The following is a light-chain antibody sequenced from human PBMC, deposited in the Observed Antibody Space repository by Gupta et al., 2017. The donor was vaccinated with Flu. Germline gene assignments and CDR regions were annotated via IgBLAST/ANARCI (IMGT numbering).Light chain of an antibody. J-gene: IGLJ1*01. CDR1: SSDMGGYHS. Sequence: QSALTPPVSVSVSPGQSITLSCTGTSSDMGGYHSVSLYQQHPTEAPKLMIYEVSKRPSGVSDRFSGSKSGNTASLTISGLQAEDEADYYCNSYTISNSLVFGTGTKVTVL. CDR3: NSYTISNSLV. CDR2: EVS. V-gene: IGLV2-14*01.